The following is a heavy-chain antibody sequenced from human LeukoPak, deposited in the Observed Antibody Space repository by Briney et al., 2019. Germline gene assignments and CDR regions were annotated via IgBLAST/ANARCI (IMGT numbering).Heavy chain of an antibody. CDR3: AKERLRYSGSYNY. CDR2: ISYDGSNK. D-gene: IGHD1-26*01. V-gene: IGHV3-30*18. Sequence: GGSLRLSCAASGFTFSSYGMHWVRQAPGKGLEWVAVISYDGSNKYYADSVKGRFTISRDNSKNTLYLQMNSLRAEDTAVYYCAKERLRYSGSYNYWGQGTLVTVSS. CDR1: GFTFSSYG. J-gene: IGHJ4*02.